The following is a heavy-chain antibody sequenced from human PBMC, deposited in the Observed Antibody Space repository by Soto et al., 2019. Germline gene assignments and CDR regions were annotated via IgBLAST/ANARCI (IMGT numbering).Heavy chain of an antibody. V-gene: IGHV3-64*01. J-gene: IGHJ4*02. CDR3: ARTPLKTFLGELSSHFDY. CDR2: ISSNGGST. CDR1: GFTFSSYA. D-gene: IGHD3-16*02. Sequence: GGSLRLSCAASGFTFSSYAMHWVRQAPGKGLEYVSAISSNGGSTYYANSVKGRFTISRDNSKNTLYLQMGSLRAEDMAVYYCARTPLKTFLGELSSHFDYWGQGTLVTVSS.